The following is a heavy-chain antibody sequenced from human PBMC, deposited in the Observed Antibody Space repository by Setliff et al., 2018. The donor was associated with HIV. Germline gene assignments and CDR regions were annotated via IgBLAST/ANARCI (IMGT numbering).Heavy chain of an antibody. CDR2: FDPEEGET. CDR1: GYTLTELS. CDR3: ARDKGIREAASLDY. D-gene: IGHD6-13*01. Sequence: ASVKVSCKVSGYTLTELSMHWVRQAPGKGLEWMGGFDPEEGETIYAQKFQGRVTISADESTATAYIELSSLTSQDTAVYYCARDKGIREAASLDYWGQGSLVTVSS. V-gene: IGHV1-24*01. J-gene: IGHJ4*02.